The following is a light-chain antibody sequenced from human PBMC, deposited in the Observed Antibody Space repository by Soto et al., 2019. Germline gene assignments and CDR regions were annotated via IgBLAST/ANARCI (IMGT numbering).Light chain of an antibody. CDR1: SSDVGSYNL. CDR3: CSYAGSSTSYVV. CDR2: EGS. V-gene: IGLV2-23*01. J-gene: IGLJ2*01. Sequence: QSALTQPASVSGSPGQSITISCTGTSSDVGSYNLVSWYQQHPVKAPKLMIYEGSKRPSGVSNRFSGSKSGNTASLTISGLQAEDEADYYCCSYAGSSTSYVVFGGGTKLTVL.